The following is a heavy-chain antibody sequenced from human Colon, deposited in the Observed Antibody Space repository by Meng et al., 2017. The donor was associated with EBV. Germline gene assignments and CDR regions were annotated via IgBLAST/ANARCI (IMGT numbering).Heavy chain of an antibody. CDR1: NGSISSVNW. D-gene: IGHD3-22*01. Sequence: QPPGPGPVLVNPSGTLSLTCAVSNGSISSVNWWSWVRQPPGKGLEWIGQIYHSGSTNYNPSLKNRVTLSLDKSKDQFSLHLTSVTAADTAVYYCATSGKDDSSGYYPKTRIVFYSWGQGTLVTVSS. CDR3: ATSGKDDSSGYYPKTRIVFYS. CDR2: IYHSGST. V-gene: IGHV4-4*02. J-gene: IGHJ4*02.